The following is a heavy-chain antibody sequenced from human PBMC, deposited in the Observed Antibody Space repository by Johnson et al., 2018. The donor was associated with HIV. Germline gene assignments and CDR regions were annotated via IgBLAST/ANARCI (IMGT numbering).Heavy chain of an antibody. Sequence: VQLVESGGGVARPGGSVRLSCEGSGFTFGNAWMHWVRQAPGKGLEWVGRIKSKTDGGTIDYAAPVKGRFTISRDDSKNTLYLQMNSLKTEDTALYYCNTDRVDGGGSYYNAFDIWGQGTMVTVSS. J-gene: IGHJ3*02. D-gene: IGHD1-26*01. V-gene: IGHV3-15*01. CDR3: NTDRVDGGGSYYNAFDI. CDR2: IKSKTDGGTI. CDR1: GFTFGNAW.